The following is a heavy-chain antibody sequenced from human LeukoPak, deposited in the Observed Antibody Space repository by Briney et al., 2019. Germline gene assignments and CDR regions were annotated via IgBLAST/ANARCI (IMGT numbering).Heavy chain of an antibody. CDR1: GGSVSSGSYY. CDR2: IYYSGST. Sequence: SETLSLTCTVSGGSVSSGSYYWSWIRQPPGKGLEWIGYIYYSGSTNYNPSLKSRVTISVDTSKNQFSLRLSSVTAADTAVYYCARRWSGSSGDGDYWGQGTLVTVSS. D-gene: IGHD6-6*01. V-gene: IGHV4-61*01. J-gene: IGHJ4*02. CDR3: ARRWSGSSGDGDY.